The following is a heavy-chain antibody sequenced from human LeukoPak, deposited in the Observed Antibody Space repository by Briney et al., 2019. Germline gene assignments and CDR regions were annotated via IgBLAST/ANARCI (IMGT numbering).Heavy chain of an antibody. Sequence: GGSLRLSCAASGFTFSGYVMTWVRQPPGKGLQWVADISGSGGSTYYADSVKGRFSISRDNSKNTLYLQLDSLRAEDTAVYYCATPSGSFLGFYYGMDVWGQGTTVTVSS. D-gene: IGHD1-26*01. CDR2: ISGSGGST. J-gene: IGHJ6*02. CDR3: ATPSGSFLGFYYGMDV. CDR1: GFTFSGYV. V-gene: IGHV3-23*01.